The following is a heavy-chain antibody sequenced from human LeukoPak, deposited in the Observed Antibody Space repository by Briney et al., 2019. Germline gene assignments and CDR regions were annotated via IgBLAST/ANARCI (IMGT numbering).Heavy chain of an antibody. J-gene: IGHJ3*02. D-gene: IGHD1-26*01. CDR2: VKSKTNGGTT. CDR3: TTGELGAFDI. V-gene: IGHV3-15*01. Sequence: PGGSLRLSCAASGFTFSNAWMSWVRQAPGKGLEWVGRVKSKTNGGTTDYVAPVKGRFLISRDDSKNTVYLQMNGLRTEDTAVYYCTTGELGAFDIWGQDTMVTVAS. CDR1: GFTFSNAW.